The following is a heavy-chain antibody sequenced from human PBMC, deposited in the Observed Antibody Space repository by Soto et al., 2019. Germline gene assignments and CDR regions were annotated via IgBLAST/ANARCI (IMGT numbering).Heavy chain of an antibody. D-gene: IGHD4-17*01. Sequence: QLQLQESGSGLVKPSQTLSLTCTVSGGSISSGAYSWGWIRQPPGKGLEWIGYIYHTGSSYYTPSLKNRVTISVDKSKHHFSLELTSVTAADTAVYFCAKEGDYSAYDIWGQGTMVIVSS. CDR2: IYHTGSS. CDR1: GGSISSGAYS. V-gene: IGHV4-30-2*01. CDR3: AKEGDYSAYDI. J-gene: IGHJ3*02.